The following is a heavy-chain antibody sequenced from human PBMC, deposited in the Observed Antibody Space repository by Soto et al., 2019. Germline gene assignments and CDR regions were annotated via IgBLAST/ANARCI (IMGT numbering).Heavy chain of an antibody. D-gene: IGHD3-9*01. J-gene: IGHJ4*02. V-gene: IGHV3-33*01. CDR3: ARVGLRYFDLGY. Sequence: LRLSCAASGFTFSSYGMHWVRQAPGKGLEWVAVIWYDGSNKYYADSVKGRFTISRDNSKNTLYLQMNSLRAEDTAVYYCARVGLRYFDLGYWGQGTLVTVSS. CDR2: IWYDGSNK. CDR1: GFTFSSYG.